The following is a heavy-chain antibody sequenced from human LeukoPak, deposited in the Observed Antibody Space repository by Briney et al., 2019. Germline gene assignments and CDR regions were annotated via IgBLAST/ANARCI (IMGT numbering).Heavy chain of an antibody. D-gene: IGHD3-10*01. CDR3: AKDRAGYYYGRDAFDI. CDR2: ISGSGGST. V-gene: IGHV3-23*01. CDR1: GFTFGSYS. J-gene: IGHJ3*02. Sequence: GSLRLSCAASGFTFGSYSMNWVRQAPGKGLEWVSAISGSGGSTYYADSVKGRFTISRDNSKNTLYLQMNSLRAEDTAVYYCAKDRAGYYYGRDAFDIWGQGTMVTVSS.